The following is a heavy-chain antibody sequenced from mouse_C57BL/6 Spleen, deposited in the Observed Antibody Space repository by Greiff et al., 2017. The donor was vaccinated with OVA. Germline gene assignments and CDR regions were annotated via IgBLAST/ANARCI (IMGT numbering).Heavy chain of an antibody. Sequence: VQLQQPGAELVKPGASVKLSCKASGYTFTSSWLHWVLQRPGRGLAWIGRIDPNSGGTKYNEKFKSKATLTVDKPSSTAYMQLSSLTSEDSAVYYCATIVTPYWYFDVWGTGTTVTVSS. J-gene: IGHJ1*03. D-gene: IGHD2-5*01. CDR1: GYTFTSSW. V-gene: IGHV1-72*01. CDR2: IDPNSGGT. CDR3: ATIVTPYWYFDV.